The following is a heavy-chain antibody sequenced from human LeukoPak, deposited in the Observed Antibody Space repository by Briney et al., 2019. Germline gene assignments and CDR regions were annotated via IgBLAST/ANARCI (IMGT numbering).Heavy chain of an antibody. J-gene: IGHJ4*02. CDR1: GGSLSSYY. D-gene: IGHD1-26*01. CDR3: ASANIVGATAIDC. V-gene: IGHV4-59*01. Sequence: SETLSLTCTVSGGSLSSYYWSWIRQPPGKGLEWIGYIYYSGSNNYNPSLKSRVTISVDTSKNQFSLKLSSVTAADTAVYYCASANIVGATAIDCWGQGTLVTVSS. CDR2: IYYSGSN.